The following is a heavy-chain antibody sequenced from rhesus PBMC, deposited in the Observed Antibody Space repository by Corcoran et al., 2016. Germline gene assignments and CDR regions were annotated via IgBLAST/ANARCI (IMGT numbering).Heavy chain of an antibody. CDR3: AKDQDDSGYYQGVDY. Sequence: EVQLVESGGGLAKPGGSLRLSCAASGFTFSSYAMPWVRQAPGTGLEWVSSISSGGSTYNEDSVKGRFNRSRDNSKNTLSLQMNSLRAEDTAVYYCAKDQDDSGYYQGVDYWGQGVLVTVSS. D-gene: IGHD3-28*01. CDR2: ISSGGST. V-gene: IGHV3-103*01. CDR1: GFTFSSYA. J-gene: IGHJ4*01.